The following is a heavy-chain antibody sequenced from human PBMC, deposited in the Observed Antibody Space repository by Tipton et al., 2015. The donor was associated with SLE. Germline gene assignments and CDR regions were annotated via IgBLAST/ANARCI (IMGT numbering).Heavy chain of an antibody. J-gene: IGHJ4*02. V-gene: IGHV1-69*05. CDR2: IVPVFNTP. Sequence: QSGPEVKRPGSSVKVSCKASGGSFSTYAIGWVRQAPGQGLEWMGRIVPVFNTPNYAQKFQGRVTITTDASTTTVYMELTSLRSEDTAVYYCARGVFYETDYWGQGTLVTVSS. D-gene: IGHD5/OR15-5a*01. CDR1: GGSFSTYA. CDR3: ARGVFYETDY.